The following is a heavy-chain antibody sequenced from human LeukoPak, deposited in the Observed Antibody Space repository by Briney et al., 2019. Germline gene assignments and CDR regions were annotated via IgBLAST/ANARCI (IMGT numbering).Heavy chain of an antibody. J-gene: IGHJ3*02. D-gene: IGHD3-3*01. CDR2: IKQDGSEK. Sequence: PGGSLRLSCAASGFTFTTYWMTWVRQAPGKGLEWVANIKQDGSEKYYVDSVKGRFTISRDNAKNSLYLQMNSLRAEDTAVYYCARASRITIFGVVINYPHAFDIWGQGTMVTVSS. CDR3: ARASRITIFGVVINYPHAFDI. CDR1: GFTFTTYW. V-gene: IGHV3-7*01.